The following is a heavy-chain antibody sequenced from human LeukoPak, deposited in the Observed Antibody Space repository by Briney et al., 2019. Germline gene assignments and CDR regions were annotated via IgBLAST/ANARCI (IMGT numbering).Heavy chain of an antibody. CDR2: INHSGST. V-gene: IGHV4-34*01. Sequence: SETLSLTCAVYGGSFIGFHWNWIRQPPGKGLEWIGDINHSGSTNYNPSLTSRVTISVDPSKNQFSLKLSSVTAADTAVYYCARAAAYYYYYMDVWGKGTTVTVSS. J-gene: IGHJ6*03. CDR1: GGSFIGFH. D-gene: IGHD6-25*01. CDR3: ARAAAYYYYYMDV.